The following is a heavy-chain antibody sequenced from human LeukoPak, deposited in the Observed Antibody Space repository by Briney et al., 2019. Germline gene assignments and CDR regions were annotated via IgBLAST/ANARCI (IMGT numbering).Heavy chain of an antibody. CDR3: ANRGGYAFDI. V-gene: IGHV3-30*02. CDR2: IRYDGSNK. J-gene: IGHJ3*02. D-gene: IGHD2-15*01. CDR1: GFTFSSYG. Sequence: GGALRLACAASGFTFSSYGMHWVRQAPGKGLEWVAFIRYDGSNKYYADSVKGRFTISRDNSKNTLYLQMNSLRAEDIDVYYCANRGGYAFDIWGQGTMVTVSS.